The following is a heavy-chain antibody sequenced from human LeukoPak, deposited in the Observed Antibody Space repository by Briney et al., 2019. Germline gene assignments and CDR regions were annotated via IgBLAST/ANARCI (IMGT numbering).Heavy chain of an antibody. J-gene: IGHJ1*01. D-gene: IGHD3-22*01. CDR2: ISRSGGNA. CDR3: AGDSSGYWEYLQI. CDR1: GFTISRSS. V-gene: IGHV3-64*01. Sequence: GGSLRLSCAASGFTISRSSMHWVRQAPGKGLEFVSAISRSGGNAYYANSVKGGFTISRDTSKNTLYLQVGSLRVEDMAVYYCAGDSSGYWEYLQIWGQGTLVTVSS.